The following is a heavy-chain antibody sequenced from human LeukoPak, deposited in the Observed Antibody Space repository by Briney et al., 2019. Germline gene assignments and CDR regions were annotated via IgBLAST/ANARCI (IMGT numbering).Heavy chain of an antibody. CDR2: ISAYNGNT. Sequence: ASVKVSCKASGYTFTSYGISWVRQAPGQGLEWMGWISAYNGNTNYAQKLQGRVTMTTDTSTSTAYMELRSLRSDDTAVYYCARVQGYFELHPDYYYYMDVWGKGTTVTVSS. V-gene: IGHV1-18*01. CDR1: GYTFTSYG. J-gene: IGHJ6*03. D-gene: IGHD3-9*01. CDR3: ARVQGYFELHPDYYYYMDV.